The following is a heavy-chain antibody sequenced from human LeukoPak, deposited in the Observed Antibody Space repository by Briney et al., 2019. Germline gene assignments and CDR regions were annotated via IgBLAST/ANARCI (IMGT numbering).Heavy chain of an antibody. D-gene: IGHD2-2*01. CDR2: IFPPGSDT. J-gene: IGHJ4*02. CDR1: GYSFTSYW. V-gene: IGHV5-51*01. CDR3: ARSGSAATPLFDF. Sequence: GESLKISCKGSGYSFTSYWIAWVRQMPGKGLEWMGIIFPPGSDTRYSPSFQGQVTISADKSITTAYLQWSGLKASDTAMYYCARSGSAATPLFDFWGQGTLVTVSS.